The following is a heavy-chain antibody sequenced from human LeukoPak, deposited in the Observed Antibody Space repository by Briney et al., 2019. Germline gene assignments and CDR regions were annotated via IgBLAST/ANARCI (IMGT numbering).Heavy chain of an antibody. CDR1: GFTFSSYA. CDR2: ISYDGSHN. Sequence: GGSLRLSCAASGFTFSSYAMHWVRQAPGKGLEWVAVISYDGSHNYYADSVKGRFTISRDNSKNTLYLQMNSLRAEDTAIYYCAKNGDRGAYCSGGSCYPYYYYYIDVWGKGTTVTISS. D-gene: IGHD2-15*01. J-gene: IGHJ6*03. CDR3: AKNGDRGAYCSGGSCYPYYYYYIDV. V-gene: IGHV3-30*18.